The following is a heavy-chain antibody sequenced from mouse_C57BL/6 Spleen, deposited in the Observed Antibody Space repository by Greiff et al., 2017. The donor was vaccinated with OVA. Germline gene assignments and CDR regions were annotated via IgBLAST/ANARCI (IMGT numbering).Heavy chain of an antibody. Sequence: VQPQQSGAEPVRPGASVKLFCTASGFNINDYHMHWVKQRPEQGPEWVGRIVPEDGDTEYASKFQGKATMTADTSSNTSYLQLSSLTSEDTAVDCCTLDSSGYWFAYWGQGTLVTVSA. CDR2: IVPEDGDT. V-gene: IGHV14-1*01. D-gene: IGHD3-2*02. CDR1: GFNINDYH. CDR3: TLDSSGYWFAY. J-gene: IGHJ3*01.